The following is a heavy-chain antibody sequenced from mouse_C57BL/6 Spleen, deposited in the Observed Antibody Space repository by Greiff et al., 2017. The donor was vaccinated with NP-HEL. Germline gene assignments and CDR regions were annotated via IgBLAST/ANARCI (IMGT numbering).Heavy chain of an antibody. CDR3: ARLELHGYFDV. CDR2: IDPSDSYT. Sequence: VQLHQPGAELVRPGTSVKLSCKASGYTFTSYWMHWVKQRPGQGLEWIGVIDPSDSYTNYNQKFKGKATLTVDTSSSTAYMQLSSLTSEDSAVYYCARLELHGYFDVWGTGTTVTVSS. J-gene: IGHJ1*03. CDR1: GYTFTSYW. D-gene: IGHD1-1*01. V-gene: IGHV1-59*01.